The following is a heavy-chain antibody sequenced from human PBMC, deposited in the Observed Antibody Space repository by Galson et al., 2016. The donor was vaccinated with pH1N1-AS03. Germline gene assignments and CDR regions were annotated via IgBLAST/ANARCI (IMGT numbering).Heavy chain of an antibody. CDR2: IYYTGST. D-gene: IGHD3-22*01. CDR3: ARGVYYDSSGYHYYYGMDV. Sequence: SETLSLTCTVSGGSISSYYWSWIRQPPGKGLEWTGYIYYTGSTNYNPSLKSRVTISVDTSKNQFSLKLSSVTAADTAVYYCARGVYYDSSGYHYYYGMDVWGQGTTVTVSS. CDR1: GGSISSYY. J-gene: IGHJ6*02. V-gene: IGHV4-59*01.